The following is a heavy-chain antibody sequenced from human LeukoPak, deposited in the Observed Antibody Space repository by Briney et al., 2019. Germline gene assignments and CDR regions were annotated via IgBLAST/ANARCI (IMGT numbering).Heavy chain of an antibody. V-gene: IGHV3-7*01. CDR1: GFTFSSYW. CDR2: TNQEGSEK. CDR3: ARDPKWLDY. D-gene: IGHD5-12*01. Sequence: GGSLRLSCAASGFTFSSYWMHWVRQAPGKGLEWVANTNQEGSEKYYVDSVKGRFTISKDNAKNSLYLQMNSLRAEDTAVYYCARDPKWLDYWGQGTLVTVSS. J-gene: IGHJ4*02.